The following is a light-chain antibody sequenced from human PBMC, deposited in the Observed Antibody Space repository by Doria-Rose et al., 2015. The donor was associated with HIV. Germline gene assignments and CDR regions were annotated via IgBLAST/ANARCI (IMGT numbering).Light chain of an antibody. Sequence: TQSPGTLSLSPGERATLSCSASQSFSSTYLAWYQQKPGQAPSLLIYDGSTRATGIPDRFSASGPGTDFTLTINRLEPEDFALYYCHQYGTSWTFGQGTKVEI. V-gene: IGKV3-20*01. CDR3: HQYGTSWT. CDR1: QSFSSTY. J-gene: IGKJ1*01. CDR2: DGS.